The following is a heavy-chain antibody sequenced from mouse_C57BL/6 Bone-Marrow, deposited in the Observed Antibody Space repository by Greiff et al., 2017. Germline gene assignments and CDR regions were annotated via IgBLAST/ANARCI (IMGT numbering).Heavy chain of an antibody. CDR2: IDPSDSNT. CDR3: ARSSNYGFAY. CDR1: GYTFTSYW. Sequence: QVQLQQPGAELVMPGASVKLSCKASGYTFTSYWMHWVKQRPGQGLEWIGEIDPSDSNTNYNQKFKGKSTLTVDKSSSTAYIQLSSLTSEDSAVYYCARSSNYGFAYWGQGTLVTVSA. J-gene: IGHJ3*01. D-gene: IGHD2-5*01. V-gene: IGHV1-69*01.